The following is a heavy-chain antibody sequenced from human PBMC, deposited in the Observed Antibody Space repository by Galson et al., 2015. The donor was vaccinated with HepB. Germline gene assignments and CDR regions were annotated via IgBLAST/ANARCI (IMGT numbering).Heavy chain of an antibody. D-gene: IGHD6-13*01. CDR2: INPSGGST. CDR1: GYTFTSYY. J-gene: IGHJ6*02. CDR3: ARDRTRYSSSWYPTYYYYGMDV. V-gene: IGHV1-46*01. Sequence: SVKVSCKASGYTFTSYYMHWVRQAPGQGLEWMGIINPSGGSTSYAQKFQGRVTMTRDTSTSTVYMELSSLRSEDTAVYYCARDRTRYSSSWYPTYYYYGMDVWGQGTTVTVSS.